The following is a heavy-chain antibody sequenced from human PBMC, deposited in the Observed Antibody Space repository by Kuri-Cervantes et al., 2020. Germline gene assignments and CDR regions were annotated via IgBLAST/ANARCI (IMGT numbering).Heavy chain of an antibody. V-gene: IGHV3-9*01. CDR3: AKDRQQLAYYFDY. CDR1: GFTFDDYA. J-gene: IGHJ4*02. D-gene: IGHD6-13*01. CDR2: ISWNSGSI. Sequence: SLKISCAASGFTFDDYAMHWVRQAPGKGLEWVSGISWNSGSIVYADSVKGRFTISRDNSKNSLFLQMNSLRAEDTAVYYCAKDRQQLAYYFDYWGQGTLVTVSS.